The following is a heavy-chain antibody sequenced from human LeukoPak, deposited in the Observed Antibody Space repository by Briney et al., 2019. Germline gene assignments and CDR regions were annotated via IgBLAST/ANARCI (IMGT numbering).Heavy chain of an antibody. Sequence: GGALRLCCSASGFTFSSYAMESVRQAPGWGLEWVAVILYDGSNKYYADSVKGRFTISRDNSKNTLYLQMNSLRAEDTAVYYCARDLPYYDILTGSESAFDIWGQGTMVTVSS. CDR3: ARDLPYYDILTGSESAFDI. D-gene: IGHD3-9*01. CDR2: ILYDGSNK. V-gene: IGHV3-30*04. CDR1: GFTFSSYA. J-gene: IGHJ3*02.